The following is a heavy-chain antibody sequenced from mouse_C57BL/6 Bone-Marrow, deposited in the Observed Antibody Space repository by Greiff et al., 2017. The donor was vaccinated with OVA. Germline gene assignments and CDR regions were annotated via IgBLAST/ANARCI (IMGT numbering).Heavy chain of an antibody. J-gene: IGHJ4*01. V-gene: IGHV10-1*01. D-gene: IGHD4-1*01. Sequence: EVQLVESGGGLVQPKGSLKLSCAASGFSFNTYAMNWVRQAPGTGLEWVARIRSKSNNYATYYADSVKDRFTISRDDSESMLYLQMNNLKTEDTAMYYCVRQWDPDAMDYWGQGTSVTVSS. CDR3: VRQWDPDAMDY. CDR2: IRSKSNNYAT. CDR1: GFSFNTYA.